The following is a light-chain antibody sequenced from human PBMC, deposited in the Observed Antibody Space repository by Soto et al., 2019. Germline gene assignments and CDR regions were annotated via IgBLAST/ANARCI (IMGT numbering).Light chain of an antibody. CDR2: DVT. J-gene: IGLJ1*01. Sequence: QSALTQPPSVSGSPGQSVTISCTGTSSDVGGYDYVSWYQQRPDKAPKLLIYDVTKRPSVVPDRFSGSNSGTTAPLIISGLQAEDEAYFCCCSYGGSFPYVFGTGTKVTVL. CDR3: CSYGGSFPYV. V-gene: IGLV2-11*01. CDR1: SSDVGGYDY.